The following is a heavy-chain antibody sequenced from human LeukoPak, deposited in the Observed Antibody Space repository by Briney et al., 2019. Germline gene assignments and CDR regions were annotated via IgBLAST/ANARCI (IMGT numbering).Heavy chain of an antibody. J-gene: IGHJ4*02. CDR1: GFTFSSYS. CDR2: ISSSSSYI. D-gene: IGHD3-22*01. CDR3: ASGPITMIVVGSFDY. Sequence: PGGSLRLSCAASGFTFSSYSMNWVRQAPGKGLEWVSSISSSSSYIYYADSVKGRFTISRDNAKNSLYLQMNSLRAEDTAMYYCASGPITMIVVGSFDYWGQGTLVTVSS. V-gene: IGHV3-21*01.